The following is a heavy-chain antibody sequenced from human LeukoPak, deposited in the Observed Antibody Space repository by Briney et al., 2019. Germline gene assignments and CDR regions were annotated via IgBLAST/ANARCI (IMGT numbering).Heavy chain of an antibody. D-gene: IGHD1-14*01. CDR3: ARATGALRPWDF. V-gene: IGHV3-21*01. J-gene: IGHJ4*02. CDR1: GFTFSSYS. CDR2: ISSSSSYI. Sequence: GGSLRLSCAASGFTFSSYSMNWVRQAPGKGLEWVSSISSSSSYIYYADSVKGRFTISRDNAKNSLYLQMNSLRAEDTAVYYCARATGALRPWDFWGQGTLVTVSS.